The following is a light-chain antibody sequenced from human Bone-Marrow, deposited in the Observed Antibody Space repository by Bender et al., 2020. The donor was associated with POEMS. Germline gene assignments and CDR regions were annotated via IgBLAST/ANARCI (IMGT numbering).Light chain of an antibody. Sequence: QSALTQPASVSGSPGQSITISCTGSSSDVGGYNLVSWYQQHPGKAPKLIIYEGSQRPSGVPDRFSGSKSGTSASLAITGLQAEDEGDYYCQSYDNSLGGWVFGGGTKLTVL. J-gene: IGLJ3*02. CDR1: SSDVGGYNL. V-gene: IGLV2-14*02. CDR3: QSYDNSLGGWV. CDR2: EGS.